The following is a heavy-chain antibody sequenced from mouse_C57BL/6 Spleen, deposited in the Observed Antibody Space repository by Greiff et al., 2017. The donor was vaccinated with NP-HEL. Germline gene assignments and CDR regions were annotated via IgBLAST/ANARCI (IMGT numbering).Heavy chain of an antibody. CDR1: GYTFTSYW. D-gene: IGHD2-4*01. CDR2: IYPGSGST. Sequence: QVQLQQPGAELVKPGASVKMSCKASGYTFTSYWITWVKQRPGQGLEWIGDIYPGSGSTNYNEKFKSKATLTVDTSSSTAYMQLSSLTSEDSAVYYCARGAYDYDWFAYWGQGTLVTVSA. CDR3: ARGAYDYDWFAY. J-gene: IGHJ3*01. V-gene: IGHV1-55*01.